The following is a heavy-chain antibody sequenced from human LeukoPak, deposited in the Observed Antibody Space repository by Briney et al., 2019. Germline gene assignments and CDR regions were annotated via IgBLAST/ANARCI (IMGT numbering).Heavy chain of an antibody. CDR2: ISGSGGST. V-gene: IGHV3-23*01. D-gene: IGHD2-15*01. Sequence: GGSLRLSCAASGFTFSSYAMSWVRQAPGKGLGWVSAISGSGGSTYYADSVKGRFTISRDNARNSLYLQMNTLRAEDTAVYSCARGADGVSSNSRGWFDPWGQGTLVTVSS. CDR3: ARGADGVSSNSRGWFDP. J-gene: IGHJ5*02. CDR1: GFTFSSYA.